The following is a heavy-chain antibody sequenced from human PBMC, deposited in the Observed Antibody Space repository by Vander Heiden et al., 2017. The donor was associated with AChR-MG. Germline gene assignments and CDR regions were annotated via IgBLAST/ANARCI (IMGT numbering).Heavy chain of an antibody. CDR3: AKDAGVLRYFDWLPDFDY. Sequence: QVQLVESGGGVVQPGRSLRLSCAAAGFTFRSYGMHWVRQAPGKGLEWVAVISYDGSNKYYADSVKGRFTISRDNSKNTLYLQMNSLRAEDTAVYYCAKDAGVLRYFDWLPDFDYWGQGTLVTVSS. D-gene: IGHD3-9*01. CDR1: GFTFRSYG. J-gene: IGHJ4*02. CDR2: ISYDGSNK. V-gene: IGHV3-30*18.